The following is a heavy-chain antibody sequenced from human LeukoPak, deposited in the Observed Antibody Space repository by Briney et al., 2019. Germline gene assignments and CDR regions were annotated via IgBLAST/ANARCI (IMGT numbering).Heavy chain of an antibody. D-gene: IGHD3-22*01. CDR1: GFTFNSYA. V-gene: IGHV3-23*01. CDR2: ISGSGGST. J-gene: IGHJ6*02. CDR3: PKGSVDDYDFSGYYSHDYYYYGMDV. Sequence: GGSLRLSCAASGFTFNSYAMSWVRQAPGKGVEWFSAISGSGGSTYYADSVKGRFTISRDNSKNTLYLHMNSLRAEDTAVYYRPKGSVDDYDFSGYYSHDYYYYGMDVWGQGTTVTVSS.